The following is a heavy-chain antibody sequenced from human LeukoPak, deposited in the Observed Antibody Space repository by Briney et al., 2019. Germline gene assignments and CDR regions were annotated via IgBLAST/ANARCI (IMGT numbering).Heavy chain of an antibody. CDR2: IYYSGST. J-gene: IGHJ4*02. CDR1: GGSISSSSYY. CDR3: ARHLYIGYYDSSGHPVGS. D-gene: IGHD3-22*01. V-gene: IGHV4-39*01. Sequence: PSETLSLTCTVSGGSISSSSYYWGWIRQPPGKGLEWIGSIYYSGSTYYNPSLKSRVTISVDTSKNQFSLKLSSVTAADTAVYYCARHLYIGYYDSSGHPVGSWGQGTLVTVSS.